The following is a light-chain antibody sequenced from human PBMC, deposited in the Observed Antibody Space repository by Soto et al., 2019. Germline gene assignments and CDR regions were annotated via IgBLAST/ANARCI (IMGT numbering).Light chain of an antibody. Sequence: EIVLTQSPGTLSLSPGEGATLSCRASQSVTSSYLAWYPQKRGQAPRLLMYDASSRATGIPDRFSGSGSGTDFTLTISRLEPEDFAVYFCQQYASSPLTFGGGTKVEIK. V-gene: IGKV3-20*01. CDR1: QSVTSSY. CDR2: DAS. CDR3: QQYASSPLT. J-gene: IGKJ4*01.